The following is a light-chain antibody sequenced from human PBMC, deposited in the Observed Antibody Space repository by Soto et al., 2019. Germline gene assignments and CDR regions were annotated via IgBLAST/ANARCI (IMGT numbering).Light chain of an antibody. CDR3: QQYSSYWT. J-gene: IGKJ1*01. V-gene: IGKV1-5*03. Sequence: IQITQSPSTLSASVGGRVTITCRASQSISCWLAWYQQKPGKAPKLLIYKASSLESGVPSRFSGSGSGTEFTLTISSLQPDDFATYYCQQYSSYWTFGQGTKVEIK. CDR1: QSISCW. CDR2: KAS.